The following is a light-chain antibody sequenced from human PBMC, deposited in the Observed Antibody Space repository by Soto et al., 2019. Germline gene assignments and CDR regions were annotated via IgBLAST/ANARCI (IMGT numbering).Light chain of an antibody. CDR2: QAS. CDR3: QQYNIRWT. J-gene: IGKJ1*01. V-gene: IGKV1-5*03. Sequence: GDRVTITCRASQRISSWLAWYQQKPGKAPKLLIYQASSLQSGVPSRFSGSGSGTDFTLTISSLQPDDFATYYCQQYNIRWTSGQGTKVEIK. CDR1: QRISSW.